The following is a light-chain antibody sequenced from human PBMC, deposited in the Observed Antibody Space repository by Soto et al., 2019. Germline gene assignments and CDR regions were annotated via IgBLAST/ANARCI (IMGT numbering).Light chain of an antibody. J-gene: IGLJ2*01. CDR1: SSDVGGYNY. V-gene: IGLV2-14*01. Sequence: QSALTQPASVSGSPGQSITISCTGTSSDVGGYNYVSWYQQHPGKAPKLMIYDVSNRPSGVYNRFSGSKSGNTASLTISGLKAEDEADYYCSSYTSSSNLYVVFGGGTKLTVL. CDR2: DVS. CDR3: SSYTSSSNLYVV.